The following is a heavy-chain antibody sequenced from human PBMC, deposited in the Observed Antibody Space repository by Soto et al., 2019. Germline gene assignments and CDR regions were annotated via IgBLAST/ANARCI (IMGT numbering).Heavy chain of an antibody. J-gene: IGHJ4*02. V-gene: IGHV4-4*02. Sequence: SETRSLTCAVSGGSISSSNWWSFFRQPPGKGLEWIGEIYHSGSTNYNPSLKSRVTISVDKSKNQFSLRLSSVTAADTAVYYCARLYDILTGYFLFDYWGQGTLVTVSS. D-gene: IGHD3-9*01. CDR1: GGSISSSNW. CDR3: ARLYDILTGYFLFDY. CDR2: IYHSGST.